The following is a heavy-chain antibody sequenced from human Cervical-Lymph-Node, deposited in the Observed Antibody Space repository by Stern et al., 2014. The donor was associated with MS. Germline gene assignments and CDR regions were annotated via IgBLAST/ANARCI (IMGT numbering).Heavy chain of an antibody. CDR2: VYYSGAT. J-gene: IGHJ4*02. CDR3: AKHACTGAACPFDL. D-gene: IGHD2-8*02. V-gene: IGHV4-39*01. Sequence: VQLVESGPGLVKPSETLSLTCAVSGDSISSYTHYWAWIRQPPGKGLEWIGSVYYSGATYYNPSLKSPVTIPVDTPKNHFSLGLNSVTAADTAVYYCAKHACTGAACPFDLWGQGTLVTVSS. CDR1: GDSISSYTHY.